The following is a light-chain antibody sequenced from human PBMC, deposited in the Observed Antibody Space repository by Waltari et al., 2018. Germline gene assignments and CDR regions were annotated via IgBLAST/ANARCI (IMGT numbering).Light chain of an antibody. V-gene: IGLV3-1*01. CDR3: QAWDNSFVI. J-gene: IGLJ2*01. Sequence: SYELTQAPSVTVSPGETARITCSGDHLGDKYVSWYHQKAGQSPVLVIYQDSKRPSGIPERFSGSNSGNTAILTISGTQTMDEADYYCQAWDNSFVIFGAGAKLTVL. CDR1: HLGDKY. CDR2: QDS.